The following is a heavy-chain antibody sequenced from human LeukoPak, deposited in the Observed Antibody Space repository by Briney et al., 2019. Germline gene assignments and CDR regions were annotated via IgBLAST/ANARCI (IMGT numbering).Heavy chain of an antibody. V-gene: IGHV3-30*03. CDR2: ISYDGSNK. D-gene: IGHD3-22*01. CDR1: GFTFSSYV. J-gene: IGHJ4*02. Sequence: GGSLRLSCAASGFTFSSYVMHWVRQAPGKGLDWVAVISYDGSNKYYADSVKGRFTISRDNSKNTLYLQMNSLRAEDTAVYYCARVNPGLYDSTPFDYWGQGTLVTVSS. CDR3: ARVNPGLYDSTPFDY.